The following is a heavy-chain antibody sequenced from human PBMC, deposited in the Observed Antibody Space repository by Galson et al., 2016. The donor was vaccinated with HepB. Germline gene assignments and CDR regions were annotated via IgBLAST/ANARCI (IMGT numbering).Heavy chain of an antibody. V-gene: IGHV3-74*01. CDR1: GFTFSSFW. CDR3: AREGGRDYGDYLAY. D-gene: IGHD4-17*01. CDR2: INIDGSTT. J-gene: IGHJ4*02. Sequence: SLRLSCAASGFTFSSFWMQWVRQVPGKGLVWVSRINIDGSTTDYADSVKGRFTISRDNAKNTLYLQMNSLSVEDTAVYYCAREGGRDYGDYLAYWGQGTLVTVSS.